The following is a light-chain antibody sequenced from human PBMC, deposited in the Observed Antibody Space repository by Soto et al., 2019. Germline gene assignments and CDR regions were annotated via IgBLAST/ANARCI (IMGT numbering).Light chain of an antibody. J-gene: IGKJ2*01. CDR2: GAS. V-gene: IGKV3-20*01. CDR3: QQYGSSPYT. CDR1: QSVSSSY. Sequence: EIGLTQSPGTLSLSPGERATLSCRASQSVSSSYLAWYQQNPGQAPRLLIYGASSRATGIPDRFSGSGSGTDFTLTISRLEPEDFAVYYWQQYGSSPYTFGQGTKLEIK.